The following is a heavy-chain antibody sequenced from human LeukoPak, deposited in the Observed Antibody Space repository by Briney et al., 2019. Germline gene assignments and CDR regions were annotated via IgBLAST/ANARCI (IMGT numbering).Heavy chain of an antibody. Sequence: GGSLRLSCAASGFRFDDHGISWVRQAPGKGLECVSGINWNGGSTGYGDSVKGRFTISRDNAKNSLYLQMNSLRAEDTALYYCAGGDSDGWYFDYWGQGILVTVSS. D-gene: IGHD6-19*01. CDR2: INWNGGST. CDR3: AGGDSDGWYFDY. V-gene: IGHV3-20*04. CDR1: GFRFDDHG. J-gene: IGHJ4*02.